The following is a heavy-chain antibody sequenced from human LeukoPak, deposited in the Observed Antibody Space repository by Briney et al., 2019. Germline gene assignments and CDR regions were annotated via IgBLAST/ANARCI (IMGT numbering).Heavy chain of an antibody. V-gene: IGHV3-48*02. CDR2: ISSDSSPI. J-gene: IGHJ3*02. CDR1: GFTFSSYS. Sequence: PGGSLRLSCAASGFTFSSYSMNWVRQAPGKGLEWVSYISSDSSPIYYADSVQGRFTISRDSAESSLYLQMNSLRDEDTAVYYCARDRVYAFDIWGQGTMVTVSS. CDR3: ARDRVYAFDI. D-gene: IGHD3-10*01.